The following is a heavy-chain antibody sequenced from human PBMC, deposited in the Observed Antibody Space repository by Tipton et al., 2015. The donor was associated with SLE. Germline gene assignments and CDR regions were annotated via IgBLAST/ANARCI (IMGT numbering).Heavy chain of an antibody. CDR3: ARDLGLLRFFEWSPDY. CDR2: IWFDGSNT. Sequence: SLRLSCAASGFTFSSFAMHWVRQTPGKGLEWLAFIWFDGSNTNYADSVKGRFTISRDNSKDTLYLQMDGLRVEDTAVYYCARDLGLLRFFEWSPDYWGQGTLVTVSS. D-gene: IGHD3-3*01. V-gene: IGHV3-33*01. CDR1: GFTFSSFA. J-gene: IGHJ4*02.